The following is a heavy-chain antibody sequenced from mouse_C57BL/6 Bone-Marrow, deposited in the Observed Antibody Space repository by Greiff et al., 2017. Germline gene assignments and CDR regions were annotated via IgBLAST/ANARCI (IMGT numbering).Heavy chain of an antibody. J-gene: IGHJ1*03. CDR2: IHPSDSDT. CDR3: AISFITTVVAWYFDV. Sequence: QVQLQQPGAELVKPGASVKVSCKASGYTFTSYWMHWVKQRPGQGLEWIGRIHPSDSDTNYNQKFKGKATWTVDKSSSTAYMQLSSLTSEDSAVYYCAISFITTVVAWYFDVWGTGTTVTVSS. V-gene: IGHV1-74*01. CDR1: GYTFTSYW. D-gene: IGHD1-1*01.